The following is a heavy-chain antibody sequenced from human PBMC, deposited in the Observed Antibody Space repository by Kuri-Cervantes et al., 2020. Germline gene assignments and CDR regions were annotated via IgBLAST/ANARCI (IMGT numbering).Heavy chain of an antibody. J-gene: IGHJ4*02. Sequence: SETLSLTCAVNGGSFSGYSWTWIRQPPGKGLEWIGEINHRGSTNYNPSLKSRVTISVDTSKNQFSLKLSSVTAADTAAYYCARAGYSSSWSLDYWGQGTLVTVSS. V-gene: IGHV4-34*01. CDR2: INHRGST. CDR1: GGSFSGYS. CDR3: ARAGYSSSWSLDY. D-gene: IGHD6-13*01.